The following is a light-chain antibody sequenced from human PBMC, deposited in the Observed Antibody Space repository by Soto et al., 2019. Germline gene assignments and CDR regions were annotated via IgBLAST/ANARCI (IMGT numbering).Light chain of an antibody. Sequence: EIVLTQSPGTLSLSPGERATLSCRASQSISNSYLAWYQQKPGQAPRLLIYGASSRATGIPDRFSGSGSVTDFTLTISRLEPEDFAVYYCQQYNNWPRTFGQGTKVDIK. CDR2: GAS. J-gene: IGKJ1*01. V-gene: IGKV3-20*01. CDR3: QQYNNWPRT. CDR1: QSISNSY.